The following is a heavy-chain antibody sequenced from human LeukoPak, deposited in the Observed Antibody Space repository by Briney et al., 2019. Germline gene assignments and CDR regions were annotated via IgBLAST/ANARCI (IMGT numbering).Heavy chain of an antibody. CDR2: IIPIFSTA. V-gene: IGHV1-69*13. J-gene: IGHJ6*02. CDR1: GGTFSSYA. Sequence: ASVKVSCKASGGTFSSYAISWVRQAPGQGLEWMGGIIPIFSTANYAQKFQGRVTITADESTSTAYMELSSLRSEDTAVYYCARGSVGATHLSYYYGMDVWGQGTTVTVSS. D-gene: IGHD1-26*01. CDR3: ARGSVGATHLSYYYGMDV.